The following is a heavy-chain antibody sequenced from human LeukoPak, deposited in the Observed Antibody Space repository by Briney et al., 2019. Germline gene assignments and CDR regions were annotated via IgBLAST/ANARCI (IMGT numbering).Heavy chain of an antibody. Sequence: HGESLKISCKGSGYSFTSYWIGWVRQMPGKGLEWMGIIYPGDSDTRYSPSFQGQVTISADKSISTAYLQWSSLRASDTAMYYCARHSADDDSYYFDYWGQGTLVTVSS. V-gene: IGHV5-51*01. CDR2: IYPGDSDT. CDR1: GYSFTSYW. D-gene: IGHD4-17*01. CDR3: ARHSADDDSYYFDY. J-gene: IGHJ4*02.